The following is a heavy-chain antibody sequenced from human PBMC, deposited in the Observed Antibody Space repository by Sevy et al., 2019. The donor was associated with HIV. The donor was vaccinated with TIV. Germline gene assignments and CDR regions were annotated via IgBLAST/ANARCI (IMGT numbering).Heavy chain of an antibody. CDR1: GFTFSNYA. D-gene: IGHD7-27*01. J-gene: IGHJ4*02. CDR2: ISYDGLNK. CDR3: ARSQPLGRYYFDY. V-gene: IGHV3-30-3*01. Sequence: GGYLRLSCAASGFTFSNYAMHWVRQAPGKGLEWVAVISYDGLNKFYADSVKGRFTISRDNSKNMLYLQMNSLRAEDTAVYYCARSQPLGRYYFDYWGQGTQVTVSS.